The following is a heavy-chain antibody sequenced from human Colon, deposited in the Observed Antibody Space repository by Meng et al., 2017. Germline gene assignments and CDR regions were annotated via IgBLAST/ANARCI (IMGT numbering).Heavy chain of an antibody. CDR1: GFTFSSFA. CDR3: AKIHATMYYYGMDV. J-gene: IGHJ6*02. D-gene: IGHD5-24*01. CDR2: MSYDGSRK. Sequence: GESLKISCAASGFTFSSFAMNWVRQAPGKGLEWVAMMSYDGSRKTYADSVRGRFTISRDNSKNTLFLQMSSLRAEDTAVYYCAKIHATMYYYGMDVWGQGTTVTVSS. V-gene: IGHV3-30*04.